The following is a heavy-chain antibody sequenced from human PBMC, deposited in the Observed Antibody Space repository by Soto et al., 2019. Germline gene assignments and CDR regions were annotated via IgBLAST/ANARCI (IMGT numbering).Heavy chain of an antibody. D-gene: IGHD6-13*01. V-gene: IGHV3-11*01. CDR2: ISNSGSTI. CDR3: ARGIAAAE. CDR1: GFTFSDSY. J-gene: IGHJ4*02. Sequence: QVQLVESGGDLVKPGGSLRLSCAASGFTFSDSYMSWIRQAPGKGLEWISYISNSGSTIHYADSVKGRFTISRDNAQNSLYLQMHSLRADDTAVYYCARGIAAAEWGQGTLVTVSS.